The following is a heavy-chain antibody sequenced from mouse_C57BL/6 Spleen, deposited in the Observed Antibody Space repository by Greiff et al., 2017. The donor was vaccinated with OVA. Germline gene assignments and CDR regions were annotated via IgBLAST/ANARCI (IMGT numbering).Heavy chain of an antibody. V-gene: IGHV1-54*01. Sequence: VKLQESGAELVRPGTSVKVSCMASGYAFTNYLIEWVKQRPGQGLEWIGVINPGSGGTNYNEKFKGKATLTADKSSSTAYMQLSSLTSEDSAVYFCARSKGDRAWFAYWGQGTLVTVSA. J-gene: IGHJ3*01. CDR3: ARSKGDRAWFAY. CDR2: INPGSGGT. CDR1: GYAFTNYL. D-gene: IGHD3-3*01.